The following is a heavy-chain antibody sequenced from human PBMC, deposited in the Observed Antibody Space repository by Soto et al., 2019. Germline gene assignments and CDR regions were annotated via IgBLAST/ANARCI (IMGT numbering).Heavy chain of an antibody. CDR1: GYTFTSYG. Sequence: QVQLVQSGPEVRKPGASVKVSCKASGYTFTSYGLTWVRQAPGQGLEWMGWISGHNGNTKYAQKLQGRITLTTDSSTSTAYMTLTSLRSDDTAVYYCARDALRFLEWPYYFDYWGQGTLVTVSS. CDR2: ISGHNGNT. V-gene: IGHV1-18*01. CDR3: ARDALRFLEWPYYFDY. J-gene: IGHJ4*02. D-gene: IGHD3-3*01.